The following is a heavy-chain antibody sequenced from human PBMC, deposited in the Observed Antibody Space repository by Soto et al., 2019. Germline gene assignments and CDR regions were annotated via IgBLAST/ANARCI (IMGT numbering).Heavy chain of an antibody. Sequence: GGSLRLSCAASGFTLKRSWMNWVRQAPGKGLEWVAGIKEDGSEKYYVDFVKGRFTISRDNVENSLYLQMNSLRGEDTAVYFCARDRGYSCFDYWGLGTLVTVSS. D-gene: IGHD5-12*01. V-gene: IGHV3-7*01. CDR3: ARDRGYSCFDY. CDR1: GFTLKRSW. J-gene: IGHJ4*02. CDR2: IKEDGSEK.